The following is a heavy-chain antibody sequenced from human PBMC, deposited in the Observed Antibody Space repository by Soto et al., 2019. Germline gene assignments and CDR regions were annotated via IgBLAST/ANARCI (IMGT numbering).Heavy chain of an antibody. Sequence: PSETLSLTCTVSGGSISSGDYYWSWIRQPPGKGLAWIGYIYYSGSTYYNPSLKSRVTISVDTSKNQFSLKLSSVTAADTAVYYCARGESFWSGYYTGYYYYGMDVWGQGTTVTVSS. CDR1: GGSISSGDYY. CDR2: IYYSGST. D-gene: IGHD3-3*01. J-gene: IGHJ6*02. V-gene: IGHV4-30-4*01. CDR3: ARGESFWSGYYTGYYYYGMDV.